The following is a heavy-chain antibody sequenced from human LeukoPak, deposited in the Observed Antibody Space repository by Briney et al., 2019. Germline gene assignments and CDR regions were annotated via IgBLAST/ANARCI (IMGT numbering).Heavy chain of an antibody. J-gene: IGHJ3*02. V-gene: IGHV4-34*01. CDR1: GGSFSGYY. D-gene: IGHD3-22*01. CDR2: INHSGST. CDR3: AREAYYDGSGRFEGAFDI. Sequence: MTSETLSLTCAVYGGSFSGYYWSWIRQPPGKGLEWIGEINHSGSTNYNPSLKSPVTISVDTSKNQFSLKLNSVTAADTAVYYCAREAYYDGSGRFEGAFDIWGQGTMVTVSS.